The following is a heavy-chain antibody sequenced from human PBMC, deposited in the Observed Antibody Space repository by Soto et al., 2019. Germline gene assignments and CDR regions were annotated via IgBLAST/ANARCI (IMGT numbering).Heavy chain of an antibody. Sequence: GASVKVSCKVSGYTLTELSMHWVRQAPGEGLEWMGGFDPEDGETIYAQKFQGRVTMTEDTSTDTAYMELSSLRSEDTAVYHCATQSLRGYSYGFFDYWGQGTLVTVSS. CDR2: FDPEDGET. V-gene: IGHV1-24*01. CDR1: GYTLTELS. CDR3: ATQSLRGYSYGFFDY. D-gene: IGHD5-18*01. J-gene: IGHJ4*02.